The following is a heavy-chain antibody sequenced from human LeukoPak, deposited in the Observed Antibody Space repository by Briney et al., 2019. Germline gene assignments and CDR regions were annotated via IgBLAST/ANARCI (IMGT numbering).Heavy chain of an antibody. CDR2: IYYSGST. CDR3: AREVGSSGWYFDGYYYYMDV. CDR1: GGSISSSSYY. V-gene: IGHV4-39*07. Sequence: PSETLSLTCTVSGGSISSSSYYWGWIRQPPGKGLEWIGSIYYSGSTNYNPSLKSRVTISVDTSKNQFSLKLSSVTAADTAVYYCAREVGSSGWYFDGYYYYMDVWGKGTTVTISS. J-gene: IGHJ6*03. D-gene: IGHD6-19*01.